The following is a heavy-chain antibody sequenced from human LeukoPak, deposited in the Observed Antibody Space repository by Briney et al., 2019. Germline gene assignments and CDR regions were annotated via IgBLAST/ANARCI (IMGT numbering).Heavy chain of an antibody. CDR3: ARVIGWDEPFDI. J-gene: IGHJ3*02. Sequence: SVKVSCKASGGTFSSYAISWVRQAPGQGLEWMGGIIPIFGTANYAQKFQGRVTITADESTSTAYMELSSLRAEDTAVYYCARVIGWDEPFDIWGQGTMVTVSS. CDR2: IIPIFGTA. V-gene: IGHV1-69*13. D-gene: IGHD1-26*01. CDR1: GGTFSSYA.